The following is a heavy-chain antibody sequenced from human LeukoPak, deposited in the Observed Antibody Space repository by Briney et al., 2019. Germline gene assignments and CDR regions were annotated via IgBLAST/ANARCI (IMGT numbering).Heavy chain of an antibody. CDR2: IFYSGST. CDR1: GGSISTSNYC. Sequence: SETLSLTCTVSGGSISTSNYCWGWIRQPPGKGLEWIGNIFYSGSTYYGPSLKSRLTISLDTSRNQFSLKLSSVTAADTAVYYCARVRVDLPYYYYMDVWGKGTTVTVSS. V-gene: IGHV4-39*07. CDR3: ARVRVDLPYYYYMDV. J-gene: IGHJ6*03.